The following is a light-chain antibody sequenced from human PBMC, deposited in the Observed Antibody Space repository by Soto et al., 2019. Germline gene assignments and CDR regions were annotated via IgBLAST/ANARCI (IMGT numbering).Light chain of an antibody. CDR1: QSVSSY. V-gene: IGKV3-11*01. CDR2: DAS. J-gene: IGKJ3*01. Sequence: EIVFTQSPATLSLSPGERATLSCRASQSVSSYLAWYQQKPGQAPRLLIYDASNRATGIPARFSGSGSGTDFTLTISNLEPEDFAVYYCQQRSNWPLFTFGPGTKVDIK. CDR3: QQRSNWPLFT.